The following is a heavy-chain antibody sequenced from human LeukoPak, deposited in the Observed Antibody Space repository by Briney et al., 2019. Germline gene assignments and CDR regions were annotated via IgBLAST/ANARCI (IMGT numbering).Heavy chain of an antibody. D-gene: IGHD6-19*01. J-gene: IGHJ4*02. Sequence: GGSLRLSCAASGFTFSSYAMSWVRQAPGKGLEWVSAISGSGGSTYYAGSVKGRFTISRDNSKNTLYLQMNSLRAEDTAVYYCAKVRGYSSGWYYFDYWGQGTLVTVSS. CDR1: GFTFSSYA. CDR2: ISGSGGST. V-gene: IGHV3-23*01. CDR3: AKVRGYSSGWYYFDY.